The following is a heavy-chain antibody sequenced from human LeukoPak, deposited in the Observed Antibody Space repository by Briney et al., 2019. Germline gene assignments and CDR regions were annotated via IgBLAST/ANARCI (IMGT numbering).Heavy chain of an antibody. D-gene: IGHD3-16*01. CDR2: IYYSGST. V-gene: IGHV4-39*01. CDR1: GGSISSSTYY. Sequence: SETLSLTCTVSGGSISSSTYYCGWIRRPPGKGLEWIGSIYYSGSTYYNPSLKRRTTVSVDTSKNQFSLKLSSVTAADTAVYYCVRGSTLRHYQYWGQGTLVTVSS. CDR3: VRGSTLRHYQY. J-gene: IGHJ4*02.